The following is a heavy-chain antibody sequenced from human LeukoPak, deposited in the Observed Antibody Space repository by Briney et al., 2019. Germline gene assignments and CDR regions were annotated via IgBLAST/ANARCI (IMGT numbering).Heavy chain of an antibody. CDR1: GYTYPRYV. D-gene: IGHD3-10*01. CDR2: MNTNSWNT. J-gene: IGHJ4*02. V-gene: IGHV1-8*01. CDR3: AREMVRGVIGGYFDY. Sequence: SVKVSRKASGYTYPRYVIHGVRPATAQGRDGMGGMNTNSWNTGYAQKLQDRATKPRNTSINTADIALSSQRSEDRAGYYCAREMVRGVIGGYFDYWGQGTLVTVSS.